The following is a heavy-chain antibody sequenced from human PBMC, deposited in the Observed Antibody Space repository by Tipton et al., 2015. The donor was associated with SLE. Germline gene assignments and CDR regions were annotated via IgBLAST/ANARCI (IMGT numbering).Heavy chain of an antibody. CDR3: ARGGSGSPYSWFDP. Sequence: TLSLTCTVSGGSISSYYWSWIRQPPGKGLEWIGYIYYSGSTNYNPSLKSRVTMSVDTSKNQFSLKLSSVTAADTAVYYCARGGSGSPYSWFDPWGQGTLVTVSS. J-gene: IGHJ5*02. V-gene: IGHV4-59*12. CDR1: GGSISSYY. D-gene: IGHD6-19*01. CDR2: IYYSGST.